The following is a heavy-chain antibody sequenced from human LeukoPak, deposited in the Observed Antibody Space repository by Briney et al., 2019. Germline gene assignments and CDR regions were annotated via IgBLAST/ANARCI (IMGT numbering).Heavy chain of an antibody. CDR1: GGSISSFY. J-gene: IGHJ5*02. V-gene: IGHV4-59*01. CDR2: IYYSGNT. Sequence: SETLSLTCTVSGGSISSFYWSWIRQPPGKGLERIGYIYYSGNTRYNPSLKSRATISIDTSKNQFSLKLTSVTAADTAVYYCARDLPHRINTDSPGSWFDPWGQGTLVTVSS. D-gene: IGHD3-22*01. CDR3: ARDLPHRINTDSPGSWFDP.